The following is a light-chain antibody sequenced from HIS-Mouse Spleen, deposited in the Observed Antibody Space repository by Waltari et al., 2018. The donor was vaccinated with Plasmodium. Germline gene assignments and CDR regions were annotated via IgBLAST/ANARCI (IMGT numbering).Light chain of an antibody. Sequence: VSVALGQTVRLTCQGDSLRSYYASWYQQKPVQAPVLVIYGKNNRPSVIPDRFSGSSSGNTASLTITGAQAEDEADYYCNSRDSSGTHGVFGGGTKLTVL. V-gene: IGLV3-19*01. J-gene: IGLJ2*01. CDR2: GKN. CDR1: SLRSYY. CDR3: NSRDSSGTHGV.